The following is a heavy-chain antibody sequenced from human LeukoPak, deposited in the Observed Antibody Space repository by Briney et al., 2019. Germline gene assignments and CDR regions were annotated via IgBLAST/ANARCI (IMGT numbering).Heavy chain of an antibody. Sequence: ASVKVSCKVSGYTLTELSMHWVRQAPGKGLEWMGGFDPEDGETIYAQKFQGRVTMTTDTSTSTAYMELRSLRSDDTAVYYCARVGVAFYYDSSGPPNWFDPWGQGTLVTVSS. CDR1: GYTLTELS. CDR2: FDPEDGET. J-gene: IGHJ5*02. D-gene: IGHD3-22*01. CDR3: ARVGVAFYYDSSGPPNWFDP. V-gene: IGHV1-24*01.